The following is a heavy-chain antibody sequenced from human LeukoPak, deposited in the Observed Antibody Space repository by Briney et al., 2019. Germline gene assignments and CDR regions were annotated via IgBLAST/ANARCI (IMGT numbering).Heavy chain of an antibody. CDR2: ISGSGVSP. Sequence: PGGSLRLSCAASGFTFSSYAMSWVRQTPGKGLEWVSAISGSGVSPYYADSVKGRFTVSRDNSKNTLYLQMNSLRAGDTAVYYCAKLPPYYYESSGYYYFDYWGQGTLVTVSS. V-gene: IGHV3-23*01. CDR3: AKLPPYYYESSGYYYFDY. J-gene: IGHJ4*02. D-gene: IGHD3-22*01. CDR1: GFTFSSYA.